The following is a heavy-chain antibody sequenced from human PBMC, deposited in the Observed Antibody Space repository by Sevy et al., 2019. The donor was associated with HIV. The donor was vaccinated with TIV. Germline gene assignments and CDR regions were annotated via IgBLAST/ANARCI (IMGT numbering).Heavy chain of an antibody. CDR1: GFTVSSNY. J-gene: IGHJ6*02. V-gene: IGHV3-53*01. CDR2: IYSGGST. CDR3: AREQTTVTTGYYYGMDV. D-gene: IGHD4-17*01. Sequence: GGSLRLSCAASGFTVSSNYMSWVRQAPGKGLEWVSVIYSGGSTYYADSVKGRFTISRDNFKNTLYLQMNSLRAEDTAVYYCAREQTTVTTGYYYGMDVWGQGTTVTVSS.